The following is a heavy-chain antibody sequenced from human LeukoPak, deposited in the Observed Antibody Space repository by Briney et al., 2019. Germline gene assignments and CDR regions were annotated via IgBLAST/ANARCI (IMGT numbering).Heavy chain of an antibody. J-gene: IGHJ4*02. D-gene: IGHD6-13*01. V-gene: IGHV5-51*01. CDR3: ARRGYSREYVDD. CDR1: GYSFTSYW. Sequence: GESLKISCMGSGYSFTSYWIAWVRQMPGKGLEWMGVIYPGDSDTRYNPSFQGQVTISADKSISTAYLQWSSLKASDTAMYYCARRGYSREYVDDWGQGTLVTVSS. CDR2: IYPGDSDT.